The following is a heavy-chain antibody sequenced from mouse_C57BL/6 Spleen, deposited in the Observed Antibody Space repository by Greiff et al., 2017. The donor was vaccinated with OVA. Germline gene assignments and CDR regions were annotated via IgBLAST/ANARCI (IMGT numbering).Heavy chain of an antibody. Sequence: QVQLQQPRAELVKPGASVKLSCKASGYTFTSYWMQWVKQRPGQGLEWIGEIDPSDSYTNYNQKFKGKATLTVDTSSSTAYMQLSSLTSEDSAVYYCAITGFDYWGQGTTLTVSS. CDR3: AITGFDY. CDR1: GYTFTSYW. V-gene: IGHV1-50*01. D-gene: IGHD4-1*01. CDR2: IDPSDSYT. J-gene: IGHJ2*01.